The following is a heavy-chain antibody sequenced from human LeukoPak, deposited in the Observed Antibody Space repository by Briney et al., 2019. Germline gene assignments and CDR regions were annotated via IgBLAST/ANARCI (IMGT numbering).Heavy chain of an antibody. CDR1: GYSFTSYW. D-gene: IGHD6-19*01. CDR2: IYPGDSDT. Sequence: GESLQISCKGSGYSFTSYWIGWVRQLPGKGLEWMGIIYPGDSDTRYSPSFQGQVTISADKSISTAYLQWSSLKASDTAMYYCARYTGYSSGWYVPYYFDYWGQGTLVTVSS. CDR3: ARYTGYSSGWYVPYYFDY. V-gene: IGHV5-51*01. J-gene: IGHJ4*02.